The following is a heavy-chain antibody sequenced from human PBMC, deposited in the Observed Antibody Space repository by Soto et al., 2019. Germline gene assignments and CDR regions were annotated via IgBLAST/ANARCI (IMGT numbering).Heavy chain of an antibody. D-gene: IGHD6-13*01. Sequence: SVKVSCKASGGTFSSYTISWVRQAPGQGLEWMGRIIPILGIANYAQKLQGRVTITADKSTSTAYMELSSMRTEDSAVYYCAREGEQQLVSGWFDPWGQGTQVTVSS. CDR3: AREGEQQLVSGWFDP. CDR1: GGTFSSYT. V-gene: IGHV1-69*04. CDR2: IIPILGIA. J-gene: IGHJ5*02.